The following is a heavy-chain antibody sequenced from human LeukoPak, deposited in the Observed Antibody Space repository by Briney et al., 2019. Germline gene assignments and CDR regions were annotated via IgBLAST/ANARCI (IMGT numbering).Heavy chain of an antibody. CDR3: ARERNYGDYGNAFDV. V-gene: IGHV1-2*02. CDR2: INPKRGVT. D-gene: IGHD4-17*01. Sequence: GESLKISCKASGYTFTDYYIHWMRQAPGQGLEWMGWINPKRGVTTYAQKFQGRVTMTRDTSITTAYMELTRLRSDDTTIYYCARERNYGDYGNAFDVWGQGTKVTVSS. CDR1: GYTFTDYY. J-gene: IGHJ3*01.